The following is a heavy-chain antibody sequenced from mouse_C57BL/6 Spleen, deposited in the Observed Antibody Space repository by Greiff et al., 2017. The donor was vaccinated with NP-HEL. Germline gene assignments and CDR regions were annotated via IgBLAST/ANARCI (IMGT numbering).Heavy chain of an antibody. V-gene: IGHV5-17*01. CDR3: ARNPYYYGSSHWYFDV. CDR2: ISSGSSTI. CDR1: GFTFSDYG. J-gene: IGHJ1*03. Sequence: EVKLMESGGGLVKPGGSLKLSCAASGFTFSDYGMHWVRQAPEKGLEWVAYISSGSSTIYYADTVKGRFTISRDNAKNTLFLQMTSLRSEDTAMYYCARNPYYYGSSHWYFDVWGTGTTVTVSS. D-gene: IGHD1-1*01.